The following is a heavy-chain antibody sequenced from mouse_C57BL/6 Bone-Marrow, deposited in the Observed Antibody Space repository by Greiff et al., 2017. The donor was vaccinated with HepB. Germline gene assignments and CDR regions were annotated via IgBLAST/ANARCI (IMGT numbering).Heavy chain of an antibody. D-gene: IGHD2-1*01. J-gene: IGHJ3*01. Sequence: EVQLQESGPGLVKPSQSLSLTCSVTGYSITSGYYWNWIRQFPGNNLEWMGYISYDGSNNYNPSLKNRISITRDTSKNQFFLKLNSVTTEDTATYYCAREAYGNPFAYWGQGTLVTVSA. V-gene: IGHV3-6*01. CDR1: GYSITSGYY. CDR2: ISYDGSN. CDR3: AREAYGNPFAY.